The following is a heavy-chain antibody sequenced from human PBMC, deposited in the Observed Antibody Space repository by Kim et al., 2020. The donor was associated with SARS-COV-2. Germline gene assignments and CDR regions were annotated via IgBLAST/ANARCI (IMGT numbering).Heavy chain of an antibody. Sequence: SVKGIFTISRDNANNTLYLQMNSLRAEDTAVYYCARDNGSSGYYYYGMDVWGQGTTVTVSS. J-gene: IGHJ6*02. CDR3: ARDNGSSGYYYYGMDV. V-gene: IGHV3-66*01. D-gene: IGHD6-6*01.